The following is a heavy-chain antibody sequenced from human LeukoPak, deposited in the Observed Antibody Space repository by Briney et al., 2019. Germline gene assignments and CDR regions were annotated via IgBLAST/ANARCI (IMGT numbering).Heavy chain of an antibody. J-gene: IGHJ4*02. D-gene: IGHD1-26*01. CDR3: AKGSEQWELLGY. CDR2: ISHDGSNE. CDR1: GFSFSSYG. Sequence: PGTSLRLSCVVSGFSFSSYGMHWVRQAPGKGLEWVAVISHDGSNEYYAESVKGRFTVSRDKSKNTLYLQMNSLRAEDTAVYYCAKGSEQWELLGYWGQGTLVTVSS. V-gene: IGHV3-33*03.